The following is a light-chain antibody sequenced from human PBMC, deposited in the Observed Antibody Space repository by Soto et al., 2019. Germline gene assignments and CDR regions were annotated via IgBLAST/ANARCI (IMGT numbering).Light chain of an antibody. Sequence: EIVLTQSPGTLALSPGERATLSCRASQSVSSNLAWYQQKPGQAPRLLIYGASTRATGVPARFSGSGSGTEFTLTVSILQSEDFAVYYCQQYNNWPRTSGQGTKVDIK. V-gene: IGKV3-15*01. CDR2: GAS. CDR1: QSVSSN. J-gene: IGKJ1*01. CDR3: QQYNNWPRT.